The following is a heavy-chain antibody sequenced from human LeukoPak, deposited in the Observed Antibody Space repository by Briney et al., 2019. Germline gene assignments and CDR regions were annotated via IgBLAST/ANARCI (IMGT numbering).Heavy chain of an antibody. Sequence: GGSLRLSCAASGFTVSSNYMSWVRQAPGKGLEWVSVIYSGGSTYYADSVKGRFTISRDNSKNTLYLQMNSLRAEDTAVYYCARGATYYDFWRGYSPSRWFDPWGQGTLVTVSS. J-gene: IGHJ5*02. D-gene: IGHD3-3*01. V-gene: IGHV3-66*01. CDR1: GFTVSSNY. CDR2: IYSGGST. CDR3: ARGATYYDFWRGYSPSRWFDP.